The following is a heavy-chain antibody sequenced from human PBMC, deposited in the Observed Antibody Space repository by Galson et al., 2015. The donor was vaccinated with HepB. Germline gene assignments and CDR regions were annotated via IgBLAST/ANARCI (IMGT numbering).Heavy chain of an antibody. Sequence: SLRLSCAASGFIFSNYWMHWVRHAPGKGLDWVSRISSDGSDTYHVDSVKGRFTISRDNAKNTLFLQMNSLRAEDTAVYYCVTGGVDFWGQGIVVTVSS. D-gene: IGHD3-16*01. V-gene: IGHV3-74*01. CDR2: ISSDGSDT. CDR3: VTGGVDF. CDR1: GFIFSNYW. J-gene: IGHJ4*02.